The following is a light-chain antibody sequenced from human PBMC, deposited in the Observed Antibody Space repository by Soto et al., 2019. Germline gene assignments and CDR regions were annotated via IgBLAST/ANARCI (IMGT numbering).Light chain of an antibody. J-gene: IGLJ1*01. CDR1: SSNIGAGYD. CDR2: GNS. Sequence: QSVLTQPPSVSGAPGQMVTISCTGSSSNIGAGYDVHWYQQLPGTAPKLLIYGNSNRPSGVPDRFSGSKSGTSASLAITGLQAEDEADYYCQSYDSSLGAYVFGTGTKVTVL. V-gene: IGLV1-40*01. CDR3: QSYDSSLGAYV.